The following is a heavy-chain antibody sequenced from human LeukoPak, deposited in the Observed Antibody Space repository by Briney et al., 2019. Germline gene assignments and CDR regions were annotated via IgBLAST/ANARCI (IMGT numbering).Heavy chain of an antibody. D-gene: IGHD2-15*01. Sequence: PSETLSLTCTVSGGSISSGGYYRSWIRQHPGKGLEWIGYIYYSGSTYYNPSLKSRVTISVDTSKNQFSLKLSSVTAADTAVYYCARGTRSSGYCSGGSCYEYFQHWGQGTLVTVSS. V-gene: IGHV4-31*03. J-gene: IGHJ1*01. CDR1: GGSISSGGYY. CDR3: ARGTRSSGYCSGGSCYEYFQH. CDR2: IYYSGST.